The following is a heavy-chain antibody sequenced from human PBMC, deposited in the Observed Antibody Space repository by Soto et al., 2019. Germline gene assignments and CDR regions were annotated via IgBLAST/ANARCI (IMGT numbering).Heavy chain of an antibody. V-gene: IGHV3-33*01. J-gene: IGHJ3*02. D-gene: IGHD3-22*01. CDR2: IWYDGSNK. CDR1: GFTFSSYG. Sequence: PGGSLRLSCAASGFTFSSYGMHWVRQAPGKGLEWVAVIWYDGSNKYYADSVKGRFTISRDNSKNTLYLQMNSLRAEDTAVYYCARDIPYYYDRSGLADAFDIWGRGTMVTVS. CDR3: ARDIPYYYDRSGLADAFDI.